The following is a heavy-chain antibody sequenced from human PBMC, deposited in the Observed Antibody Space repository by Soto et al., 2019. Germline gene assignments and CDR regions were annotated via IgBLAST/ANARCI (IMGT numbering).Heavy chain of an antibody. CDR2: MNPNSGNT. CDR3: ARGRDNWNSDAFDI. CDR1: GYTFTSYD. Sequence: ASVKVSCKASGYTFTSYDINWVRQATGQGREWMGWMNPNSGNTGYAQKFQGRVTMTRNTSISTAYMELSSLRSEDTAVYYCARGRDNWNSDAFDIWGQGXMVTVSS. J-gene: IGHJ3*02. D-gene: IGHD1-7*01. V-gene: IGHV1-8*01.